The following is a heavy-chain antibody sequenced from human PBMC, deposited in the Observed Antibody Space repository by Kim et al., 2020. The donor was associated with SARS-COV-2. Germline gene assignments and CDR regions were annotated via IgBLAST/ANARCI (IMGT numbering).Heavy chain of an antibody. CDR2: T. V-gene: IGHV1-3*01. J-gene: IGHJ6*02. CDR3: ARDWRYGMDV. Sequence: TKYSQKFQDRVTITRDTSASTAHMELSSLRSEDTAVYYCARDWRYGMDVWGQGTTVTISS.